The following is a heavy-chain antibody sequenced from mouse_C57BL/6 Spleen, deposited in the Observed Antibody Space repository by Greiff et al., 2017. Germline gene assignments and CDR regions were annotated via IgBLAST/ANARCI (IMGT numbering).Heavy chain of an antibody. J-gene: IGHJ3*01. CDR3: ARPEDYVYAAWFAY. Sequence: EVQLQQSGPVLVKPGALVKMSCKASGYTFTDYYMNWVKQSHGKSLEWIGVINPYNGGTSYNQKFKGKATLTVDKSSSTAYMELNSLTSEDSAVYYCARPEDYVYAAWFAYWGQGTLVTVSA. CDR1: GYTFTDYY. D-gene: IGHD2-2*01. CDR2: INPYNGGT. V-gene: IGHV1-19*01.